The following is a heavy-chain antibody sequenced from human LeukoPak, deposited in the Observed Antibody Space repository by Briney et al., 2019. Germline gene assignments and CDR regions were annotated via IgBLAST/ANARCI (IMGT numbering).Heavy chain of an antibody. V-gene: IGHV4-39*01. CDR2: IYYSGST. CDR3: AILVCSPVSCFFDY. J-gene: IGHJ4*02. Sequence: PSETLSLTCTVSGGSISSGNYYWGWIRQPPGKGLEWLGNIYYSGSTYYNPSLKSRITISVDTSKNQFSLNLISVTAADTAVFFCAILVCSPVSCFFDYWGRGTLVTVSS. D-gene: IGHD2-15*01. CDR1: GGSISSGNYY.